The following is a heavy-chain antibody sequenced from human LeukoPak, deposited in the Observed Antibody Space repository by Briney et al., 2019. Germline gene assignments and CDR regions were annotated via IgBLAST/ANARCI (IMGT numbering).Heavy chain of an antibody. D-gene: IGHD1-14*01. V-gene: IGHV1-2*02. CDR2: IDPNSGAT. Sequence: ASVKASCKTSGYTFTGYYIHLLRQAPGQRHEWMAWIDPNSGATNYAHKFEGRVTMTRDTSISTAYMEVSSLRSDDTAVYYCARELINFHDHTNTGFFDSWGQGTLVTVSS. CDR3: ARELINFHDHTNTGFFDS. CDR1: GYTFTGYY. J-gene: IGHJ4*03.